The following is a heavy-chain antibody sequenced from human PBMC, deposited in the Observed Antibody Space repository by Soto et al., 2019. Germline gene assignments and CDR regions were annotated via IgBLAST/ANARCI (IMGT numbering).Heavy chain of an antibody. CDR3: ARPSRYYYGSGSYSPVDY. CDR1: GYTFTGYY. J-gene: IGHJ4*02. CDR2: INPNSGGT. Sequence: ASVKVSCKASGYTFTGYYMHWARQAPGQGLEWMGWINPNSGGTNYAQKFQGRVTMTRDTSISTAYMELSRLRSDDTAVYYCARPSRYYYGSGSYSPVDYWGQGTLVTVSS. D-gene: IGHD3-10*01. V-gene: IGHV1-2*02.